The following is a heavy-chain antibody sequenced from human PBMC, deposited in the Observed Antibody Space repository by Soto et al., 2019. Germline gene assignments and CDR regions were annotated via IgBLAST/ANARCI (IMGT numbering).Heavy chain of an antibody. V-gene: IGHV2-5*02. D-gene: IGHD4-4*01. CDR2: IYWDDDK. Sequence: QITLKESGPTLVKPTQTLTLTCTFSGFSLSTSGVGVGWIRQPPGKALEWLALIYWDDDKRYSPSLKSRLTITKDTPKNQVVLTMTNMDPVDTATYYCAHLSYDYRHYYYGMDVWGQGTTVTVSS. J-gene: IGHJ6*02. CDR3: AHLSYDYRHYYYGMDV. CDR1: GFSLSTSGVG.